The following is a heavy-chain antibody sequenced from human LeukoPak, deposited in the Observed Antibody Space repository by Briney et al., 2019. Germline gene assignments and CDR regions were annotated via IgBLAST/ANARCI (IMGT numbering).Heavy chain of an antibody. D-gene: IGHD6-19*01. CDR3: AKDLSSGSRRAY. Sequence: GGSLRLSCAASGFTVSSNYMSWVRQAPGKGLEWVSIIYSGGSTFYADFVKGRFTISRDNSKNTLYLQMNSLRAEDTGVYYCAKDLSSGSRRAYWGQGTLVTVSS. J-gene: IGHJ4*02. V-gene: IGHV3-53*05. CDR1: GFTVSSNY. CDR2: IYSGGST.